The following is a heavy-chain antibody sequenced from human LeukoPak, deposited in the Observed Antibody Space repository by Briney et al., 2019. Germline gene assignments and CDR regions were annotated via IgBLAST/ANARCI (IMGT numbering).Heavy chain of an antibody. CDR3: ARETEAFDY. J-gene: IGHJ4*02. V-gene: IGHV3-74*01. CDR1: GFSFRNAW. Sequence: GGSLRLSCAASGFSFRNAWMHWVRQAPGKGLVWVSRIKGDGSVTVYADSVKGRFTISRDNPKNTLYLQMNSLRVEDTAVYYCARETEAFDYWGQGTLVTVSS. CDR2: IKGDGSVT.